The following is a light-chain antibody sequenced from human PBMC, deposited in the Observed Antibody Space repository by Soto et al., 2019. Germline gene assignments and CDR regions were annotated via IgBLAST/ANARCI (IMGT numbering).Light chain of an antibody. CDR3: QQYNNWPFT. V-gene: IGKV3-15*01. CDR1: KSVSSN. CDR2: GAS. Sequence: ESVLTQSPGTLSLTPGEREPLSCRARKSVSSNLAWYPETPGQAPRLLIYGASTRATGIPARFSGSGSGTEFTLTISSLQSEDVAVYYCQQYNNWPFTFGQRTRLE. J-gene: IGKJ5*01.